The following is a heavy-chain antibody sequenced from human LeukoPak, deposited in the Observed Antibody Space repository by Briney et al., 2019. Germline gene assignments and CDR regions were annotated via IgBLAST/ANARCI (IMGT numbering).Heavy chain of an antibody. V-gene: IGHV4-39*01. CDR3: ARQNKPARPNFDN. D-gene: IGHD2-2*01. Sequence: PSETLSLTCSVSGDSISSSDYYWDWIRQPPGKGLEWIGAIYYTGSTYYNPSLKGGVTISGDTSKNQFSLKLSSVTAADTAVYYCARQNKPARPNFDNWGQGTLLTVSS. CDR1: GDSISSSDYY. CDR2: IYYTGST. J-gene: IGHJ4*02.